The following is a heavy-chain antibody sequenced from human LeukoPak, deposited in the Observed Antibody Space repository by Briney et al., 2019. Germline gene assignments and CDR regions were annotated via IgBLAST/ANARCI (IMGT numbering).Heavy chain of an antibody. J-gene: IGHJ4*02. Sequence: PSETLSLTCTVSGGSISSYYWSWIRQPPGKGLEWIGYNYYSGSTNYNPSLKSRVTISVDTSKNQFSLKLSSVTAADTAVYYCARALPFGELLFDYWGQGTLVTVSS. CDR3: ARALPFGELLFDY. CDR2: NYYSGST. V-gene: IGHV4-59*01. CDR1: GGSISSYY. D-gene: IGHD3-10*01.